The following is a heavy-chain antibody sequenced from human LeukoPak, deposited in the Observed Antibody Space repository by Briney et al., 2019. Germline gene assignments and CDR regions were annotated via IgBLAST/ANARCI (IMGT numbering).Heavy chain of an antibody. J-gene: IGHJ4*02. CDR2: ISSRSATI. V-gene: IGHV3-48*01. CDR3: ARDPLSSSSFDL. CDR1: GFSVSSNY. Sequence: GSLRLSCAASGFSVSSNYMNWVRQAPGKGLEWVSYISSRSATIYYADSVKGRFTISRDNAKNSLYLQMNSLRAEDTAVYYCARDPLSSSSFDLWGQGTLVTVSS. D-gene: IGHD6-13*01.